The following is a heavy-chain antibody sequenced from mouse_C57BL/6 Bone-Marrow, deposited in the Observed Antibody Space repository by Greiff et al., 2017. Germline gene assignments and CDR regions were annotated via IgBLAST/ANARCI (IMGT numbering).Heavy chain of an antibody. Sequence: EVQRVESGGGLVKPGGSLKLSCAASGFTFSSYAMSWVRQTPEKRLEWVATISDGGSYTYYPDNVKGRFTISRDNAKNNLYLQMSHLKSEDTAMYYCAREGSGWFAYWGQGTLVTVSA. D-gene: IGHD3-2*02. V-gene: IGHV5-4*01. CDR3: AREGSGWFAY. J-gene: IGHJ3*01. CDR2: ISDGGSYT. CDR1: GFTFSSYA.